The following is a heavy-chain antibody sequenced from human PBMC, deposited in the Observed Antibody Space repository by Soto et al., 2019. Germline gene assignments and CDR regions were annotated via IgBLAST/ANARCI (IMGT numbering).Heavy chain of an antibody. CDR3: ARNSITMVRGRSWFDP. V-gene: IGHV3-33*08. CDR1: GFTFSNYG. CDR2: IWYDGSNK. J-gene: IGHJ5*02. Sequence: PGGSLRLSCVASGFTFSNYGMHWVRQAPGKGLEWVAVIWYDGSNKHYADSVKGRFTISRDNSKNTLYLQMNSLRAEDTAVYYCARNSITMVRGRSWFDPWGQGTLVTVSS. D-gene: IGHD3-10*01.